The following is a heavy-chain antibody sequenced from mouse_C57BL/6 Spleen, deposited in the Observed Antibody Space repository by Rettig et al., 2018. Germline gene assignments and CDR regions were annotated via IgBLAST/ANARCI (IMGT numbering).Heavy chain of an antibody. CDR1: GYTFTDYE. D-gene: IGHD1-1*01. CDR3: TRDPYYYGSSRYWYFDV. CDR2: IDPETGGT. V-gene: IGHV1-15*01. J-gene: IGHJ1*03. Sequence: QVQLQQSGAELVRPGASVTLSCKASGYTFTDYEMHWVKQTPVHGLEWIGAIDPETGGTAYNQKFKGKAILTADKSSSTAYMELRSLTSEDSAVYYCTRDPYYYGSSRYWYFDVWGTGTTVTVSS.